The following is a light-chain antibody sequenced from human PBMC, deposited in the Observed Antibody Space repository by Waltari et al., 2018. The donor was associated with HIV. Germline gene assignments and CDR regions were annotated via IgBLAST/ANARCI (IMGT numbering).Light chain of an antibody. Sequence: IVLTQSPGTLSFSLGQSATLSCKTSQSISSTYLAWYPQFRGQPPVLLIFGASRRATGIPDRFSGSGSGTDFTLTISRLEPEDVALYYCQHYGSSLYTFGQGTQLEI. CDR2: GAS. J-gene: IGKJ2*01. V-gene: IGKV3-20*01. CDR1: QSISSTY. CDR3: QHYGSSLYT.